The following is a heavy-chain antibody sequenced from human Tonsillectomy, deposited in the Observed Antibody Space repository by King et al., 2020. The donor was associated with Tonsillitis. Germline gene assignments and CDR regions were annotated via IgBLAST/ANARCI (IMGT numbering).Heavy chain of an antibody. J-gene: IGHJ3*02. CDR2: IYHSGST. D-gene: IGHD3-22*01. Sequence: QLQESGPGLVKPSGTLSLTCAVSGGSISSTNWWSWVRQPPGKGLEWIGEIYHSGSTNYNPSLKSRVTLSVDKSKNQFSLRLRSVTAADTAVYYCARSDSSGYYDDAFDIWGQGTMVTVSS. V-gene: IGHV4-4*02. CDR3: ARSDSSGYYDDAFDI. CDR1: GGSISSTNW.